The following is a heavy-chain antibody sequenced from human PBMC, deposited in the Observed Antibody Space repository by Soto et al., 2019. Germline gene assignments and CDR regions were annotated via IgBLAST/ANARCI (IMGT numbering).Heavy chain of an antibody. J-gene: IGHJ4*02. CDR2: ISSGSGFT. D-gene: IGHD3-22*01. Sequence: PGGSLRLSCEASGFTFSTYAMNWVRQAPGKGLEWVSSISSGSGFTYYANSLKGRFTISRDNAKNSLFLQMHSLRAEDTAVYYCARVSRVYSDSGGYLPCDSWGQGTLVTVSS. CDR1: GFTFSTYA. CDR3: ARVSRVYSDSGGYLPCDS. V-gene: IGHV3-21*01.